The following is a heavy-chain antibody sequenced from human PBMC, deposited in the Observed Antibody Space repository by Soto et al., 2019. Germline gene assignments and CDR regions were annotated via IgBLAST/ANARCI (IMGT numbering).Heavy chain of an antibody. CDR1: GDSLDSGDSY. J-gene: IGHJ4*02. Sequence: SETLSLTCTVSGDSLDSGDSYWSWIRQPPGKGLEWIGYIYHYGSTSYDPSLKSRLIISVDTSKNQFSLKVSSVTGADTAVYYCARGVYADYSYYFEYWGQGALVTVSS. CDR2: IYHYGST. D-gene: IGHD4-17*01. CDR3: ARGVYADYSYYFEY. V-gene: IGHV4-30-4*01.